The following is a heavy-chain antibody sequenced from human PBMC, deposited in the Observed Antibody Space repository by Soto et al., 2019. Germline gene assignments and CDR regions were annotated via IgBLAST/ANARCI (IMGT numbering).Heavy chain of an antibody. CDR2: IYYSGTT. D-gene: IGHD3-22*01. V-gene: IGHV4-39*01. Sequence: QLQLQESGPGLVKPSETLSLSCTVSGGSVSGSSFYWGWLRQPPGKGLDFIGSIYYSGTTYYNPSLKSRITISVDTSKNQFSLKLISVTAADTAVYYCAVVDSTGNWFDPWGQGALVTVSS. CDR3: AVVDSTGNWFDP. J-gene: IGHJ5*02. CDR1: GGSVSGSSFY.